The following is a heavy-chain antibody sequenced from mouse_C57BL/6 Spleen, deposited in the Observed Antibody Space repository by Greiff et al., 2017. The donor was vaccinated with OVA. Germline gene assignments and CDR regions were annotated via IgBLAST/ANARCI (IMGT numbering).Heavy chain of an antibody. J-gene: IGHJ4*01. CDR3: TSEGGYGNPSMDY. CDR1: GFTFSSYA. Sequence: DVQLVESGEGLVKPGGSLKLSCAASGFTFSSYAMSWVRQTPEKRLEWVAYISSGGDYIYYADTVKGRFTIPRDNARNTLYLQMSSLKSEDTAMYYCTSEGGYGNPSMDYWGQGTSVTVSS. CDR2: ISSGGDYI. D-gene: IGHD2-1*01. V-gene: IGHV5-9-1*02.